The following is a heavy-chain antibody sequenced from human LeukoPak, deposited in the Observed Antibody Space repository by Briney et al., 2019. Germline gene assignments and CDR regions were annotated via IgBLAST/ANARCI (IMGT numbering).Heavy chain of an antibody. J-gene: IGHJ4*02. Sequence: VASVKVSCKASGYTFTGYYMHWVRQAPGQGLEWMGWINPNSGGTNYAQKFQGRVTMTRDTSISTAYMELSRLRSDDTAVYYCAREGNIVVVPAAMGYWGQGTLVTVSS. D-gene: IGHD2-2*01. CDR3: AREGNIVVVPAAMGY. CDR2: INPNSGGT. CDR1: GYTFTGYY. V-gene: IGHV1-2*02.